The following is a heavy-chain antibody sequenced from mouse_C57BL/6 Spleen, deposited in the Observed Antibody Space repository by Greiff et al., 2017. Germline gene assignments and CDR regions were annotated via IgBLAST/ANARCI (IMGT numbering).Heavy chain of an antibody. Sequence: QVQLQQPGAELVMPGASVKLSCKASGYTFTSYWMHWVKQRPGQGLEWIGEIDPSDSYTNYTQKFKGKSTLTVDKSSSTAYMQLSSLTSEDSAVYYCARSYYSNYGFAYWGQGTLVTVSA. CDR3: ARSYYSNYGFAY. J-gene: IGHJ3*01. CDR2: IDPSDSYT. D-gene: IGHD2-5*01. V-gene: IGHV1-69*01. CDR1: GYTFTSYW.